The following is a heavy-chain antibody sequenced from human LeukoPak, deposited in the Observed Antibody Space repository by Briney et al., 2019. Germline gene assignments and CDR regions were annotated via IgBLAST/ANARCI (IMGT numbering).Heavy chain of an antibody. CDR2: IVVGSGNT. J-gene: IGHJ6*02. CDR3: AAVSITMVRGVTLNYYGMDV. CDR1: GFTFTSSA. D-gene: IGHD3-10*01. V-gene: IGHV1-58*02. Sequence: SVKVSCKASGFTFTSSAMQWVRQARGQRLEWIGWIVVGSGNTNYAQKFQERVTITRDMSTSTAYMELSSLRSEDTAVYYCAAVSITMVRGVTLNYYGMDVWGQGTTVTVSS.